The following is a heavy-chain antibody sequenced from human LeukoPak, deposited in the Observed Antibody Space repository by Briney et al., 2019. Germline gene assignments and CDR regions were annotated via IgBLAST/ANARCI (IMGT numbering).Heavy chain of an antibody. CDR3: ARDYKGGDGADAFDI. V-gene: IGHV3-20*04. J-gene: IGHJ3*02. CDR2: IDRNGDST. Sequence: GGSLRLSCAASGFTFDDYGMSWVRHAPGKGLEWVSGIDRNGDSTGYADSVEGRFTISRDNAKNSLYLQMDSLRAEDTALYYCARDYKGGDGADAFDIWGHGTMVTVSS. CDR1: GFTFDDYG. D-gene: IGHD5-24*01.